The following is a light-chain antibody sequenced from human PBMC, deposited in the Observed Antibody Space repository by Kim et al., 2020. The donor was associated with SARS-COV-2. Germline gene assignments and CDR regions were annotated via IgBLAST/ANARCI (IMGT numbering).Light chain of an antibody. CDR1: QSVGNS. V-gene: IGKV3-11*01. CDR3: QERYNWPLT. J-gene: IGKJ4*01. Sequence: GERATLACRGSQSVGNSLAWLQQKPGQAPRRLILETSNRASGSTARFSGSGCGTGFTLTNSSLEPEDFAVYYCQERYNWPLTFGGGNKVEIK. CDR2: ETS.